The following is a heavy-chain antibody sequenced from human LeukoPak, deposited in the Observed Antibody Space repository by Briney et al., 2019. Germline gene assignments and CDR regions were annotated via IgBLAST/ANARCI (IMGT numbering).Heavy chain of an antibody. J-gene: IGHJ6*02. CDR3: AGNSLITIFGVVIPGGTDV. V-gene: IGHV3-48*03. D-gene: IGHD3-3*01. Sequence: GGSLRLSCAASGFTFSSYEMNWVRQAPGKGLEWVSYISSSGSTIYYADSVKGRFTISRDNAKNSLYLQMNSLRAEDTAVYYCAGNSLITIFGVVIPGGTDVWGQGTTVTVSS. CDR2: ISSSGSTI. CDR1: GFTFSSYE.